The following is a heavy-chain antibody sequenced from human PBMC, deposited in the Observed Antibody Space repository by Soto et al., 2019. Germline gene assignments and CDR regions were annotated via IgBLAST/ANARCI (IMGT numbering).Heavy chain of an antibody. CDR2: IWYDGSNK. Sequence: QVQMVESGGGVVQPGKSLRLSCAASGFTFSSYGMHWVRQGPGKGLEWVAVIWYDGSNKDYGDSVKGRCTISRDNSKNTLYLQINSLRAEDTAVYFCAREKDSTMGPSFDSWGQGTLVTVSS. V-gene: IGHV3-33*08. J-gene: IGHJ5*01. CDR3: AREKDSTMGPSFDS. D-gene: IGHD5-18*01. CDR1: GFTFSSYG.